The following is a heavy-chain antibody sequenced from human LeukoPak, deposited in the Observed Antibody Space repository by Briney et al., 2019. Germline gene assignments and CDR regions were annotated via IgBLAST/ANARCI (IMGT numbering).Heavy chain of an antibody. CDR1: GFTFSSYS. CDR3: ARWTTGRSAFDY. V-gene: IGHV3-21*01. Sequence: GGSLRLSCAASGFTFSSYSMNWVRQAPGKGLEWVSSISSSSSYIYYADSVKGRFTISRDNAKNSLYLQMNSLRAEDTAVYYCARWTTGRSAFDYWGQGTLVAVSS. J-gene: IGHJ4*02. CDR2: ISSSSSYI. D-gene: IGHD4-17*01.